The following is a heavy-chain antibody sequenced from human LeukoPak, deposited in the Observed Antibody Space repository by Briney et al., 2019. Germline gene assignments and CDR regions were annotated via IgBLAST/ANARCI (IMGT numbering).Heavy chain of an antibody. D-gene: IGHD1-26*01. CDR1: GFTFSSYA. V-gene: IGHV3-23*01. Sequence: GGSLRLSCAASGFTFSSYAMIWVRQAPGKGLEWVSGITGAGGSTHYADSVKGRLTISRDNSKNTLFLQINSLRAEDTAAYYCAKQVGPTIDYWGQGTLVTVSS. J-gene: IGHJ4*02. CDR2: ITGAGGST. CDR3: AKQVGPTIDY.